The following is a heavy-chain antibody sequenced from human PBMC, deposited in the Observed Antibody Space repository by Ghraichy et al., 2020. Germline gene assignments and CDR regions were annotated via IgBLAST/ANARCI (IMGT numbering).Heavy chain of an antibody. Sequence: SETLSLTCTVSGGSISSSSYYWGWIRQPPGKGLEWIGSIYYSGSTYYNPSLKSRVTISVDTSKNQFSLKLSSVTAAGTAVYYCASPGRGYCSGGSCSDAFDIWGQGTMVTVSS. CDR2: IYYSGST. V-gene: IGHV4-39*01. D-gene: IGHD2-15*01. CDR3: ASPGRGYCSGGSCSDAFDI. J-gene: IGHJ3*02. CDR1: GGSISSSSYY.